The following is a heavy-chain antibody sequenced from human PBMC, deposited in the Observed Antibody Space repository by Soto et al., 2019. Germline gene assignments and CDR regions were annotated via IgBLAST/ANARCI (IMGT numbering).Heavy chain of an antibody. V-gene: IGHV3-74*01. CDR1: GFTFSNYW. CDR3: ARDPQRNSGTPNDAFDI. Sequence: EVQLVESGGGLVQPGGSLRLSCAASGFTFSNYWMHWVRQAPGEGLVWVSRIKTDGSRTRYADFVKGRFTISRDNTKNTVYLQMNRLRDGDTALYYCARDPQRNSGTPNDAFDIWGQGTMVTVSS. CDR2: IKTDGSRT. D-gene: IGHD3-10*01. J-gene: IGHJ3*02.